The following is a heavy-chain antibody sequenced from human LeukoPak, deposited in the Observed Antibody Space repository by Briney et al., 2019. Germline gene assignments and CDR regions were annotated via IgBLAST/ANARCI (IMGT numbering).Heavy chain of an antibody. CDR2: FDPDDGEM. V-gene: IGHV1-24*01. CDR3: SRIDRGGYNFPSYFDY. D-gene: IGHD5-24*01. Sequence: ASVKVSCKVSGSSLAELSIHWVRQAPGKGLEWMGGFDPDDGEMVYAQKFQGRVTMTEDTSADIVYLEVSSLKSEDTAVYYCSRIDRGGYNFPSYFDYWGQGTLVTVSS. CDR1: GSSLAELS. J-gene: IGHJ4*02.